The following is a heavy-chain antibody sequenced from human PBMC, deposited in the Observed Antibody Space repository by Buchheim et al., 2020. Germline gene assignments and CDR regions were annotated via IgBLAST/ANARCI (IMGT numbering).Heavy chain of an antibody. J-gene: IGHJ6*02. V-gene: IGHV4-61*01. CDR1: GGSVSSGSYY. D-gene: IGHD3-3*01. Sequence: QVQLQESGPGLVKPSETLSLTCTVSGGSVSSGSYYWSWIRQPPGKGLEWIGYIYYSGSTNYNPSLKSRATISVATSKNQFSLKLSSVTAADTAVYYCARDQDFWSGYYSYGMDVWGQGTT. CDR2: IYYSGST. CDR3: ARDQDFWSGYYSYGMDV.